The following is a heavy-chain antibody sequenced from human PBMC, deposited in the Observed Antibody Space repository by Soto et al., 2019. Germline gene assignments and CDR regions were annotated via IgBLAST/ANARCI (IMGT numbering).Heavy chain of an antibody. Sequence: GGSLRLSCAASGFPIISNSMSWVRQAPGRGLKWVSVIDSSGDTYYTDSVKGRFILSRDTSRNTLYLQMNNLRTEDTAVYYCARWHPNHHCFDAWGQGTLVTVSS. V-gene: IGHV3-53*01. D-gene: IGHD5-12*01. CDR2: IDSSGDT. CDR3: ARWHPNHHCFDA. CDR1: GFPIISNS. J-gene: IGHJ4*02.